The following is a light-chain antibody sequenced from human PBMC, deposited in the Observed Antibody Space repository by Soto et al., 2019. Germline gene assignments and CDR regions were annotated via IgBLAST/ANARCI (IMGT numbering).Light chain of an antibody. CDR3: QQYNNYWT. CDR1: QGISTL. Sequence: AIQLTQSPSSLSASVGDRVTITCRASQGISTLLAWYQQKPGKAPKVLIYESSLLQSGVPSRFSGSGSGTDFTLTISSLQPEDFATYYCQQYNNYWTFGQGTKVEIK. J-gene: IGKJ1*01. CDR2: ESS. V-gene: IGKV1D-13*01.